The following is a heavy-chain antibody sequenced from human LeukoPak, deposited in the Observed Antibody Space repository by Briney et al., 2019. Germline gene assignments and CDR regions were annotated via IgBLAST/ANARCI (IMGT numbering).Heavy chain of an antibody. Sequence: PGGSLRLSCAASGFTFSNYAMGWVRQAPGKGLEWVSGISDSGVSTVYADSVKGRFTISRDDSKNTLYVQMNSLRAEDTAVYYCAKLGSWNEYYFDYWGQGPLVTVSS. CDR3: AKLGSWNEYYFDY. D-gene: IGHD1-1*01. CDR1: GFTFSNYA. CDR2: ISDSGVST. J-gene: IGHJ4*02. V-gene: IGHV3-23*01.